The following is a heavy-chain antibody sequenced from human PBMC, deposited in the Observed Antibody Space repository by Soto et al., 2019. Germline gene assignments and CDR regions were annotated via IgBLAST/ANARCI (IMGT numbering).Heavy chain of an antibody. Sequence: SGGSLRLSXAPSGFTSISYWMSWVRQAPGKGLEWVANIKQDGSEKYYVDSVKGRFTISRDNAKNSLYLQMNSLRAEDTAVYYRARSYYDFWSGYSPMDVWGQGTTVTVSS. CDR3: ARSYYDFWSGYSPMDV. V-gene: IGHV3-7*01. CDR1: GFTSISYW. D-gene: IGHD3-3*01. CDR2: IKQDGSEK. J-gene: IGHJ6*02.